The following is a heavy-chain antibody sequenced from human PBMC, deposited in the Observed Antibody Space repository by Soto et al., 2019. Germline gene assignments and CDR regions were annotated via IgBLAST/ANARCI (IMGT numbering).Heavy chain of an antibody. CDR1: GGSISSGDYY. CDR3: ARDYYDTNYFDY. J-gene: IGHJ4*02. D-gene: IGHD3-22*01. V-gene: IGHV4-30-4*01. Sequence: PSETLSLTCTVSGGSISSGDYYWSWIRQPPGKGLEWIGYIYYSGSTYYNPSLKSRVTISVDTSKNQFSLKLSSVTAADTAVYYCARDYYDTNYFDYWGQGTLVTVSS. CDR2: IYYSGST.